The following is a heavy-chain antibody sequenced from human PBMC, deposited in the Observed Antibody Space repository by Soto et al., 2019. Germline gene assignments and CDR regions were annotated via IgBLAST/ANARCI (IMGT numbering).Heavy chain of an antibody. Sequence: QITLKESGPTLVKPTQTLTLTCTFSGFSLSTSGVGVGWIRQTPGKAREWLALIYLVDDKPYSPSLKSRLTITKDTSKTQVVLTMTNMDPVDTATYYCAHGETYYYVSGSWGYWGQGNLVTVSS. D-gene: IGHD3-10*01. CDR3: AHGETYYYVSGSWGY. CDR2: IYLVDDK. V-gene: IGHV2-5*02. CDR1: GFSLSTSGVG. J-gene: IGHJ4*02.